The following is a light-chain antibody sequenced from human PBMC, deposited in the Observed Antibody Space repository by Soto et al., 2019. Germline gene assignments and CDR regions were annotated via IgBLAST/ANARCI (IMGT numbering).Light chain of an antibody. Sequence: QSVLTQPPSVSGSPGQRVTISCTGTSSNIGAGYDVPWYQHLPGTAPKILIYGNSNRPSGVPDRFSGSKSGTSASLAITGLQAEDEADYYCQSYASSLSVVFGGGTKLTVL. V-gene: IGLV1-40*01. CDR2: GNS. CDR3: QSYASSLSVV. J-gene: IGLJ2*01. CDR1: SSNIGAGYD.